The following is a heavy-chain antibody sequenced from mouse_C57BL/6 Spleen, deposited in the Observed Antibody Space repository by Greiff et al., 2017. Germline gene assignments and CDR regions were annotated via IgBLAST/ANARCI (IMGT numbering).Heavy chain of an antibody. V-gene: IGHV2-6*01. D-gene: IGHD1-1*01. CDR3: ATLYYGSSPFAY. CDR1: GFSLTSYG. Sequence: VNVVESGPGLVAPSQSLSITCTVSGFSLTSYGVDWVRQSPGKGLEWLGVIWGVGSTNYNSALKSRLSISKDNSKSQVFLKMNSLQTDDTAMYYCATLYYGSSPFAYWGQGTLVTVSA. J-gene: IGHJ3*01. CDR2: IWGVGST.